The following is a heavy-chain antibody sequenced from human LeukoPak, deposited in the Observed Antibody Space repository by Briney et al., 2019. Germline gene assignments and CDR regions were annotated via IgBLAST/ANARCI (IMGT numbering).Heavy chain of an antibody. CDR2: ISSSSSTI. CDR3: AKPSGSWYYFDY. J-gene: IGHJ4*02. CDR1: GFTFSSYA. D-gene: IGHD6-13*01. V-gene: IGHV3-23*01. Sequence: GGSLRLSRAASGFTFSSYAMNWVRQAPGKGLEWVSYISSSSSTIYYADSVKGRFTISRDNSKNTLYLQMNSLRAEDTAVYYCAKPSGSWYYFDYWGQGTLVTVSS.